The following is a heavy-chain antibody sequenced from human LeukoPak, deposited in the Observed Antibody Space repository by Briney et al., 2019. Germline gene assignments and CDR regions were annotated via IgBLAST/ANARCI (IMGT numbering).Heavy chain of an antibody. V-gene: IGHV3-23*01. CDR1: GFTFSDYA. D-gene: IGHD4-11*01. CDR2: ISGSGGTT. CDR3: AKDRYSNYGNWFDP. Sequence: GGSLRLSCVASGFTFSDYAMNWVRQAPGKGLEWVSAISGSGGTTHYADSVKGRFAISRDNSKNTLSLQMSHLRHEDTARYYCAKDRYSNYGNWFDPWGQGTQVTVFS. J-gene: IGHJ5*02.